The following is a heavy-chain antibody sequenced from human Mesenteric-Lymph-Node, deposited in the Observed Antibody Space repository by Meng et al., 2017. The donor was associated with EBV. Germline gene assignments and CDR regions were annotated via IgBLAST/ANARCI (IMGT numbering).Heavy chain of an antibody. CDR3: ARDPRLNNCFDP. CDR2: ITSSGRTI. J-gene: IGHJ5*02. Sequence: VQLAESGGGLVNAGVSLTLSCTASGFTFSDHYMTWIRQAPGKGLEWISYITSSGRTIYYADSVKGRFTISRDNAKNSLYLQMNSLRVEDTAVYYCARDPRLNNCFDPWGQGTLVTVSS. CDR1: GFTFSDHY. V-gene: IGHV3-11*01. D-gene: IGHD2-8*01.